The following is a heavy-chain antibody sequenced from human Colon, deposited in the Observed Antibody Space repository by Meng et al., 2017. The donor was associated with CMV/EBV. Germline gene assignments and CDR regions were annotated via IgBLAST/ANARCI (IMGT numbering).Heavy chain of an antibody. D-gene: IGHD6-6*01. CDR3: TYSSSDRVDFDY. CDR2: ISGSGGST. V-gene: IGHV3-23*01. Sequence: GESLKISCAASGFTFSSYAMSWVRQAPGKGLEWVSAISGSGGSTYYADSVKGRFTISRDNSKNTAYLQMNSLKTEDTAVYYCTYSSSDRVDFDYWGQGTLVTVSS. J-gene: IGHJ4*02. CDR1: GFTFSSYA.